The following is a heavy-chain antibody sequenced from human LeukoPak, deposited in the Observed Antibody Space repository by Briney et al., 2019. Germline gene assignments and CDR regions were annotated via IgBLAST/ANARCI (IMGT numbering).Heavy chain of an antibody. Sequence: GGSLRLSCAASGFTVSSNYMSWVRQAPGKGLEWVSVIYSGGSTYYADSVKGRFTISRHNSKNTLYLQMNSLRAEDTAVYYCATTILYGDSNSDYWGQGTLVTVSS. CDR3: ATTILYGDSNSDY. V-gene: IGHV3-53*04. CDR2: IYSGGST. CDR1: GFTVSSNY. J-gene: IGHJ4*02. D-gene: IGHD4-17*01.